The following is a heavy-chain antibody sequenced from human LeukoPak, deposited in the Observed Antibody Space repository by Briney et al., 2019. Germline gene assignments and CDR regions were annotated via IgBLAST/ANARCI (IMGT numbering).Heavy chain of an antibody. J-gene: IGHJ4*02. CDR1: GFTFSSYA. CDR3: ATEVTYYYDSSGYYDY. Sequence: GGSLRLSCAASGFTFSSYAMSWVRQAPGQGLEWVSAISGSGGSTYYADSVNGRFTISRDHSKNTLYLQMNRLRAEDTAVYYCATEVTYYYDSSGYYDYWGQGTLVTVSS. V-gene: IGHV3-23*01. CDR2: ISGSGGST. D-gene: IGHD3-22*01.